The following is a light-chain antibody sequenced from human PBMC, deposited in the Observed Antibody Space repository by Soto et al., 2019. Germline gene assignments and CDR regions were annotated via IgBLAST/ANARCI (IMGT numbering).Light chain of an antibody. V-gene: IGLV2-14*01. Sequence: QYVLTQASAVSGSTKQSITISYTGNGSYVGVYDYVSWYQHHPGKSPNVMIYEVTNRPSGVSNRFSCSKYGNTASLTISGLLAEDEADYYCSSYTSSSTYVFGTGTKVTGL. CDR1: GSYVGVYDY. CDR3: SSYTSSSTYV. CDR2: EVT. J-gene: IGLJ1*01.